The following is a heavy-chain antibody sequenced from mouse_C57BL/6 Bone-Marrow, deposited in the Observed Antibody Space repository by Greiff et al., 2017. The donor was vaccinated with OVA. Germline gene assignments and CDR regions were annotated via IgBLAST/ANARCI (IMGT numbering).Heavy chain of an antibody. CDR3: ARGGDGPWFAY. D-gene: IGHD1-1*01. Sequence: VQLQQSGPELVKPGASVKISCKASGYAFSSSWMNWVKQRPGKGLEWIGRIYPGDGDTNYNGKFKGKATLTADKSSSTAYMQLSSLTSEDSAVYCCARGGDGPWFAYWGQGTLVTVSA. J-gene: IGHJ3*01. V-gene: IGHV1-82*01. CDR2: IYPGDGDT. CDR1: GYAFSSSW.